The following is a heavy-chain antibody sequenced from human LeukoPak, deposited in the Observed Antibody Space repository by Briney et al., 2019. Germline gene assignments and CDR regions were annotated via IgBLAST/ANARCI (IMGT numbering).Heavy chain of an antibody. J-gene: IGHJ4*02. D-gene: IGHD5-18*01. CDR1: GGSFSGYY. CDR2: INHSGST. Sequence: SETLSLTCAVYGGSFSGYYWSWIRQSPGKGLEWIGEINHSGSTNYNPSLKSRVTISVDTSKNQFSLKLSSVTAADTAVYYCARVRRVTGSIFDYWGQGTLVTVSS. CDR3: ARVRRVTGSIFDY. V-gene: IGHV4-34*01.